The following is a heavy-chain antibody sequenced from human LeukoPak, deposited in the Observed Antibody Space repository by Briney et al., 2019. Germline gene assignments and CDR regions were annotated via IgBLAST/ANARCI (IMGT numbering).Heavy chain of an antibody. Sequence: GESLKISCKGSGYSFTSYSIGWVRQMPGKGLEWMGIIYPGDSDTRYSPSFQGQVTISVDKSISTAYLQWSSLKASDTAMYYCARDYRYYYDSGNLDYFDYWGQGTLVTVSS. J-gene: IGHJ4*02. CDR2: IYPGDSDT. CDR3: ARDYRYYYDSGNLDYFDY. D-gene: IGHD3-10*01. V-gene: IGHV5-51*01. CDR1: GYSFTSYS.